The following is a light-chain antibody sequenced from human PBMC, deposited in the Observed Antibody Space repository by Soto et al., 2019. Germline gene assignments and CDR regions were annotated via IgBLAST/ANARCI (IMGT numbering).Light chain of an antibody. V-gene: IGLV2-8*01. CDR3: KSYAGSNTYV. Sequence: QSALTQPPSASGSPGQSVTISCTGSKSDNGIYDFVSWYQHHPGKAPRLIIYEVVQRPSAVPDRFSGSKSGNTASLTVSGLQAADEADYFCKSYAGSNTYVFGTGTKLTVL. CDR2: EVV. CDR1: KSDNGIYDF. J-gene: IGLJ1*01.